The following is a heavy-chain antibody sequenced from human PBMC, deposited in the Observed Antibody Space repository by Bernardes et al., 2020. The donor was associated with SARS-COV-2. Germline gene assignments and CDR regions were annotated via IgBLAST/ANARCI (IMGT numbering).Heavy chain of an antibody. V-gene: IGHV1-18*04. Sequence: APVKVSCKASGYTYTNYGIGWVRQASGHGLVWLGWISGYNGNTIYAPHLQGRNTMTSDLSTKTAFMVLMRLRSDDTALYYCARVEGFCSGGTCFSLFYFDHWGQGTLVSVSS. D-gene: IGHD2-15*01. CDR2: ISGYNGNT. CDR3: ARVEGFCSGGTCFSLFYFDH. CDR1: GYTYTNYG. J-gene: IGHJ4*02.